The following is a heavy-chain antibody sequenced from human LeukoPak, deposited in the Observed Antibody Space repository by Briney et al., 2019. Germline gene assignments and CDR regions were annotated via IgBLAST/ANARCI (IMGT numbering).Heavy chain of an antibody. CDR3: ARVSEGV. CDR1: GGSISSGSYY. J-gene: IGHJ6*04. Sequence: SETLSLTCTVSGGSISSGSYYWSWIRQPAGKGLEWIGRIYTSGSTNYNPSLKSRVTISVDTSKNQFSLKLSSVIAADTAEYYCARVSEGVWGKGTTVTVSS. CDR2: IYTSGST. V-gene: IGHV4-61*02.